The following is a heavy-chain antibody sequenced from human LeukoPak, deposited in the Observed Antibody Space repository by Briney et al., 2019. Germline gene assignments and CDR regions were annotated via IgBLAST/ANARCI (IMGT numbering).Heavy chain of an antibody. CDR2: ISFSGSNV. J-gene: IGHJ4*02. CDR1: GFTFSSDG. Sequence: GGSLRLSCAGSGFTFSSDGMYWVRQASGKGLEWVSYISFSGSNVHYADSVKGRFTISRDNSKSTLFLQMNSLRPEDTAVYYCAKPTAGSPTAAGLDYWGQGTLVTVSS. V-gene: IGHV3-30*02. CDR3: AKPTAGSPTAAGLDY. D-gene: IGHD4-17*01.